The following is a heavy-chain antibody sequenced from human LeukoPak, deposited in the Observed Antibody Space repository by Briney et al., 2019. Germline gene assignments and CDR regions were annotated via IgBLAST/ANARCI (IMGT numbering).Heavy chain of an antibody. D-gene: IGHD6-19*01. CDR3: ARDLKAVAGTGD. J-gene: IGHJ4*02. CDR1: GFTFSDYS. CDR2: ISSDRKTT. Sequence: GGSLRLSCAASGFTFSDYSMNWVRQAPGKGLECVSYISSDRKTTWYADSVKGRFTNSRDNAKNSLYLQMNSLRVEDTAVYYCARDLKAVAGTGDWGQGTLVTVSS. V-gene: IGHV3-48*01.